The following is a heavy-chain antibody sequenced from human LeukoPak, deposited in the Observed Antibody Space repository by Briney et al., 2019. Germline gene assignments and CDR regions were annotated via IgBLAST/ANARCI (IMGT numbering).Heavy chain of an antibody. J-gene: IGHJ3*02. D-gene: IGHD2-15*01. V-gene: IGHV3-23*01. CDR2: IRGSGDST. Sequence: PGGSLRLSCAASGFTFNDYAMSWFRQASGKGLEWVSAIRGSGDSTYYADSVKGRLTISRDNAKNSLYLQMNSLRAEDTAVYYCARYWRLLPDAFDIWGQGTMVTVSS. CDR1: GFTFNDYA. CDR3: ARYWRLLPDAFDI.